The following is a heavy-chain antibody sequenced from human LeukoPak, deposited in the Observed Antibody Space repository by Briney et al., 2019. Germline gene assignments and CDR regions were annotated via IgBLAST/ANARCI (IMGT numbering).Heavy chain of an antibody. CDR3: ALMGVGATSGAFDI. J-gene: IGHJ3*02. Sequence: SGPTLLNPTQTLTLTCTFSGFSLSTNGMCVSWIRQPPGKALEWLALIDWDDDKYYSTSLKTRLTISKDTSKNQVVLTMTSMDPVDTATYYCALMGVGATSGAFDIWGQGTMVTVSS. CDR1: GFSLSTNGMC. V-gene: IGHV2-70*01. CDR2: IDWDDDK. D-gene: IGHD1-26*01.